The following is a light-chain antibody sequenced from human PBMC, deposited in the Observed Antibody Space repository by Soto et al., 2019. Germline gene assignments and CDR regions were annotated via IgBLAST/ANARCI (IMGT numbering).Light chain of an antibody. CDR2: LGS. CDR1: QSLLHSNGYNY. Sequence: DIVMTQSPLSLPVTPGEPASISCRSSQSLLHSNGYNYLDWYLQKPGQSPQLLNYLGSNRASGVPDRFSGSGSGTDFRLRLSRVEAEDVGVYYCGQALRTPITFGQGTRLEI. V-gene: IGKV2-28*01. CDR3: GQALRTPIT. J-gene: IGKJ5*01.